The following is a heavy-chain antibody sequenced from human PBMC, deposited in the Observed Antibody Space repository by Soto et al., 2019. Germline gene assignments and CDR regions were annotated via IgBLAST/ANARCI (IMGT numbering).Heavy chain of an antibody. CDR3: ARDAQYCSGGSCYSWLFDY. V-gene: IGHV4-59*01. CDR2: MHYSGST. CDR1: GGSISSYY. D-gene: IGHD2-15*01. Sequence: SETLSLTCTVSGGSISSYYLSWIRQPPGKGLEWIGYMHYSGSTNHNPSLKSRVTISIDTSKNQFSLKLSSVTAADTAVYYCARDAQYCSGGSCYSWLFDYWGQGTLVTVSS. J-gene: IGHJ4*02.